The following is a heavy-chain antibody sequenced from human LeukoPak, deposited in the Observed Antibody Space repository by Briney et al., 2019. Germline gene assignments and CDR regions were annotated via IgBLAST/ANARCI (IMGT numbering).Heavy chain of an antibody. Sequence: GGSLRLSCAASGFTFSSYWVSWVRHAPGKGLEWVANIKQDGSEKYYVDSVKGRFTISRDNAKNSLYLQMNSLRAEDTAVYYCARVVGCGGDCYSGISDYWGQGTLVTVSS. V-gene: IGHV3-7*03. D-gene: IGHD2-21*02. J-gene: IGHJ4*02. CDR3: ARVVGCGGDCYSGISDY. CDR2: IKQDGSEK. CDR1: GFTFSSYW.